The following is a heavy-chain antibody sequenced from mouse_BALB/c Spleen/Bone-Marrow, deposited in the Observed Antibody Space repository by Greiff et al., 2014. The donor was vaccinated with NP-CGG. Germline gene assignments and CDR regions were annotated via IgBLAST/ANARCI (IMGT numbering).Heavy chain of an antibody. CDR3: ARDLYYDYDVGAMDY. CDR2: IWPGGSP. V-gene: IGHV2-9*02. J-gene: IGHJ4*01. CDR1: GFSLISYG. D-gene: IGHD2-4*01. Sequence: QVQLKESGPGLEESSQSLSISCTVSGFSLISYGVHWIRQRPGKGLEWLGVIWPGGSPNYNSALMSRLSISKDNSKSQVFLKMNSLQSDDTAMYYCARDLYYDYDVGAMDYWGQGTSVTVSS.